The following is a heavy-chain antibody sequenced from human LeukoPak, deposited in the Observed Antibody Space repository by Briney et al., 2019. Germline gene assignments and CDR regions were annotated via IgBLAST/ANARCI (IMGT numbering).Heavy chain of an antibody. V-gene: IGHV3-23*01. J-gene: IGHJ2*01. Sequence: GGSLRPSCAASQFTVSNYAMTWVRQAPGEGLEWVSAVSGSGTNTYYADSVKGRFTVSRDNSKNTLYLQMNSLRAEDTAIYYCAKFSGAGGYNWYFGLWGRGTLVTVSS. CDR1: QFTVSNYA. CDR2: VSGSGTNT. D-gene: IGHD6-13*01. CDR3: AKFSGAGGYNWYFGL.